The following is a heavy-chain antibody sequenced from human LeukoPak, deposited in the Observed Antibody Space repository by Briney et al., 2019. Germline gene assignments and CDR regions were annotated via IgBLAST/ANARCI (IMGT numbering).Heavy chain of an antibody. J-gene: IGHJ6*03. Sequence: GGSLRLSCAASGFRFDENGMHWVRQAPGKGLEWVSGISWNSGTIVYADSVKGRFTISRDNAKNSLYLQMNSLRAEDTAVYYCARVLRYCSGGNCYSGGLGYMDVWGKGTTVTISS. CDR2: ISWNSGTI. CDR1: GFRFDENG. D-gene: IGHD2-15*01. CDR3: ARVLRYCSGGNCYSGGLGYMDV. V-gene: IGHV3-9*01.